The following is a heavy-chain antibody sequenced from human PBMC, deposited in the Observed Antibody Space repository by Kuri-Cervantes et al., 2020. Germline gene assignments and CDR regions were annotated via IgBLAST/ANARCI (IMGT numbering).Heavy chain of an antibody. CDR1: GDSVSSNSAA. D-gene: IGHD3-10*01. V-gene: IGHV6-1*01. CDR2: TYYNSKWYN. CDR3: ALNHYGSGSYYSSFDY. J-gene: IGHJ4*02. Sequence: SCVISGDSVSSNSAAWNWIRQSPSRGLEWLGRTYYNSKWYNDYAVPVKSRITINPDTSKNQFSLQLNSVTPEDTAVYYCALNHYGSGSYYSSFDYWGQGILVTVSS.